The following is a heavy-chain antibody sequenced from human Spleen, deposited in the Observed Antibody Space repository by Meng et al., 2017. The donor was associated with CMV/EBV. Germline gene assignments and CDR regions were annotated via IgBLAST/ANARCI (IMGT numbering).Heavy chain of an antibody. J-gene: IGHJ3*02. CDR2: FHYSGST. CDR1: GGSISSYY. Sequence: SETLSLTCTVSGGSISSYYWSWIRQPPGKGLEWIGYFHYSGSTNYNPSLKSRVTISADTSKNQFSLKLSSVTAADTAIYYCATHYDSSGYRTFDIWCQGKMVTVSS. D-gene: IGHD3-22*01. V-gene: IGHV4-59*01. CDR3: ATHYDSSGYRTFDI.